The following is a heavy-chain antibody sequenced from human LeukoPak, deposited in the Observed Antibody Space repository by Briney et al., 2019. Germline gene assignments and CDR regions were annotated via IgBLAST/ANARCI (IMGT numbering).Heavy chain of an antibody. Sequence: SETLSLTCTVSGHSINSGYYWGWIRQPPGKGLEWIGSIYHSGSTYYNPSLKSRVTISVDTSKNQFSLKLSSVTAADTAVYYCARGDTAMATNYYYYYYMDVWGKGTTVTISS. D-gene: IGHD5-18*01. V-gene: IGHV4-38-2*02. CDR2: IYHSGST. J-gene: IGHJ6*03. CDR1: GHSINSGYY. CDR3: ARGDTAMATNYYYYYYMDV.